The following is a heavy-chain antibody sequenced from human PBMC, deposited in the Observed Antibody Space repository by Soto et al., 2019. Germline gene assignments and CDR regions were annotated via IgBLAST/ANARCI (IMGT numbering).Heavy chain of an antibody. CDR3: ANDGGDAFDI. D-gene: IGHD3-16*01. V-gene: IGHV3-30*18. CDR1: GFTFSSYG. Sequence: QVQLVESGGGVVQPGRSLRLSCAASGFTFSSYGMHWVRQAPGKGLEWVAVISYDGSNKYYADSVKGRFTISRDNSKNTLYLQMNSLRAEDTAVYYCANDGGDAFDIWGQGTMVTVSS. J-gene: IGHJ3*02. CDR2: ISYDGSNK.